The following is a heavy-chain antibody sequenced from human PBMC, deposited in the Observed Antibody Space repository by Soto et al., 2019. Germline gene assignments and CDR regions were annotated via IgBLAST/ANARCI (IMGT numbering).Heavy chain of an antibody. CDR3: VGQRLSTMIKVVDY. Sequence: EVQVLESGGGLVQPGGSLRLSCAASGFTFSACAMGWVRQAPGKGLEWVSGISGSGDSINYADSVKGLFTISRDNSKNTLYLQMNSLRVDDTAVYHCVGQRLSTMIKVVDYWGQGTLVTVSS. J-gene: IGHJ4*02. D-gene: IGHD3-22*01. V-gene: IGHV3-23*01. CDR1: GFTFSACA. CDR2: ISGSGDSI.